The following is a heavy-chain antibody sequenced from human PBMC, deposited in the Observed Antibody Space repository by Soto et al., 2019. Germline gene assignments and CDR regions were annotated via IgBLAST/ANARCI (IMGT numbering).Heavy chain of an antibody. CDR1: SGSISSSNW. CDR3: ATCYTQLKDGTTFDI. Sequence: QVQLQESGPGLVKPSGTLSLTCAVSSGSISSSNWWSWVRQPPGKGLEWIGEIYHSGSTNYNQSLKSLVTIVVDQPKIQFSLKLSSVTAADTAVYYCATCYTQLKDGTTFDIWGQGTMVTVSS. D-gene: IGHD6-13*01. CDR2: IYHSGST. V-gene: IGHV4-4*02. J-gene: IGHJ3*02.